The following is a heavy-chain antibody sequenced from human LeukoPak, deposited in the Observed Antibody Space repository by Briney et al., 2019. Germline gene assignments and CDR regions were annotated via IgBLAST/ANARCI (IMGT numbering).Heavy chain of an antibody. D-gene: IGHD3-10*01. CDR1: GFTFSSYS. Sequence: PGGSLRLSCAASGFTFSSYSMNWVRQAPGKGLEWVSSISSSSSYIYYADSVKGRFTISRDNAKNSLYLQMNSLRAEDTAVYYCARDDGSGSYRPLDYWGQGTLVTVSS. J-gene: IGHJ4*02. V-gene: IGHV3-21*01. CDR2: ISSSSSYI. CDR3: ARDDGSGSYRPLDY.